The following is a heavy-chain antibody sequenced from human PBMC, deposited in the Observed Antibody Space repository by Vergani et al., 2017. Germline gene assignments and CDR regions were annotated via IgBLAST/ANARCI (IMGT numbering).Heavy chain of an antibody. Sequence: VQLVESGGGFVQPGGSRRLSCAGSGFTLSSHAMHWVRQAPGKGLEWVAFIWYDGSKEYYADSVKGRFTISRDNSKNTLYLQMNNLRAADTAVYYCARSGYCAHGVCYMTYYYYMDVWGKGTAVTVSS. CDR3: ARSGYCAHGVCYMTYYYYMDV. CDR1: GFTLSSHA. CDR2: IWYDGSKE. D-gene: IGHD2-8*01. V-gene: IGHV3-33*01. J-gene: IGHJ6*03.